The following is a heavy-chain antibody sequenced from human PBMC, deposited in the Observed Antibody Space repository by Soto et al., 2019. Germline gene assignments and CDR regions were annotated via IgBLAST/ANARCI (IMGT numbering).Heavy chain of an antibody. CDR2: ISYDGSNK. CDR1: GFTFSSYG. CDR3: ARDQDCDFWRTADV. Sequence: QVQLVESGGGVVQPGRSLRLSCAASGFTFSSYGMHWVRKAPGKGLEWVAVISYDGSNKYYADSVKGRFTISRDNSKNTLYLQMNSLRAEDTAVYYSARDQDCDFWRTADVWGQCFIVTVS. J-gene: IGHJ6*02. V-gene: IGHV3-30-3*01. D-gene: IGHD3-3*01.